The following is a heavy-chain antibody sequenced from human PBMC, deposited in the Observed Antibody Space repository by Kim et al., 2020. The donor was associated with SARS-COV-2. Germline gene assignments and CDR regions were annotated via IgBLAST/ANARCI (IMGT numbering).Heavy chain of an antibody. D-gene: IGHD3-10*01. Sequence: SETLSLTCTVSGGSISSGDYYWSWIRQPPGKGLEWIGYIYYSGSTYYNPSLKSRVTISVDTSKNQFSLKLSSVTAADTAVYYCASVHGGKWFGELLGDYWGQGTLVTVSS. J-gene: IGHJ4*02. V-gene: IGHV4-30-4*01. CDR2: IYYSGST. CDR1: GGSISSGDYY. CDR3: ASVHGGKWFGELLGDY.